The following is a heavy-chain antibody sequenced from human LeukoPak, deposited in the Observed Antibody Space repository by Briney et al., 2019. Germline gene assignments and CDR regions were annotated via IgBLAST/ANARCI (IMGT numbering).Heavy chain of an antibody. Sequence: PGGSLRLSCAASGFAFSSYWMSWVRQAPGKGLEWVANIKQDGSEKYYVDSVKGRFTISRDNAKNSLYLQMNSPRAEDTAVYYCAREPRYYYYYMDVWGKGTTVTVSS. CDR1: GFAFSSYW. V-gene: IGHV3-7*01. J-gene: IGHJ6*03. CDR2: IKQDGSEK. CDR3: AREPRYYYYYMDV.